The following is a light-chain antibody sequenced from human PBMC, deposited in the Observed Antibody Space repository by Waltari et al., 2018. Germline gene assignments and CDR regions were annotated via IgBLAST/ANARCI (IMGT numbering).Light chain of an antibody. CDR3: QSFDTSLSGATV. J-gene: IGLJ3*02. Sequence: QSVLTQPPSVSGAPGQRVTLSCTGSTSNIGAGYDVHWYQQLPGTAPKLLIYRNNNRPSGVPDRFSGSKSGTSASLAITGLQAEDEADYYCQSFDTSLSGATVFGGGTKLTVL. CDR2: RNN. CDR1: TSNIGAGYD. V-gene: IGLV1-40*01.